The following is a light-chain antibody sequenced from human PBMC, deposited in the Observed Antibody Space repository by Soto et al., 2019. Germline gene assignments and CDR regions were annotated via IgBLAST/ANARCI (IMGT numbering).Light chain of an antibody. Sequence: EIVMTQSPATLSVSPGERATLSCRASQSVSSNLAWYQQKPGQAPRLLIYGASIRATGIPARFSGSGSGTEFTLTIRSLQSDDFAVYSCQQYNNWPRTFGQGTKLEIK. CDR1: QSVSSN. CDR2: GAS. V-gene: IGKV3-15*01. J-gene: IGKJ2*01. CDR3: QQYNNWPRT.